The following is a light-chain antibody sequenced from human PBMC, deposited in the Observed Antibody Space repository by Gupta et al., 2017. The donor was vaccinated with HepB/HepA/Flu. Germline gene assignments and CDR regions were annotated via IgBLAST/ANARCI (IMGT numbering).Light chain of an antibody. CDR2: ANN. CDR3: QSMEKSRNSWV. V-gene: IGLV1-40*01. J-gene: IGLJ3*02. CDR1: SSNIGATYD. Sequence: QSARTPPPSMYEAPGQRVTIFCTGSSSNIGATYDVHWYQQLPETAPNLLMYANNSRPSGVPERFSASKSGTSASLAIIGLQTEDEADYYCQSMEKSRNSWVFGGGTKLTVL.